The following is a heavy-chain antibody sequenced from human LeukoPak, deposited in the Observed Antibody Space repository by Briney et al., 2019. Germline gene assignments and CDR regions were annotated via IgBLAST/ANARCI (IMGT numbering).Heavy chain of an antibody. Sequence: SETLSLTCTVSGGSISSYYWSWIRQPAGQGLDWIWRINTSGSTNYNHSLKSGVTMSVDTSKNQLSLKLSSVTAADTAVYYCARARADYYDSSGYYYRFDYWGQGTLVTASS. D-gene: IGHD3-22*01. CDR2: INTSGST. V-gene: IGHV4-4*07. CDR3: ARARADYYDSSGYYYRFDY. J-gene: IGHJ4*02. CDR1: GGSISSYY.